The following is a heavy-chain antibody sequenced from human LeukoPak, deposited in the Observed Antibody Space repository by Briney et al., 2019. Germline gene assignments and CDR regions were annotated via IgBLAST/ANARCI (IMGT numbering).Heavy chain of an antibody. CDR1: GYTFTSYA. Sequence: ASVKVSCKASGYTFTSYAMHWVRQAPGQRLEWMGWINAGNGNTKYSQKFQGRVTITRDTSASTAYMELSSLRSEDTAVYYCARGVAYDFWSGYYSSDYWGQGTLVTVPS. D-gene: IGHD3-3*01. CDR3: ARGVAYDFWSGYYSSDY. V-gene: IGHV1-3*01. J-gene: IGHJ4*02. CDR2: INAGNGNT.